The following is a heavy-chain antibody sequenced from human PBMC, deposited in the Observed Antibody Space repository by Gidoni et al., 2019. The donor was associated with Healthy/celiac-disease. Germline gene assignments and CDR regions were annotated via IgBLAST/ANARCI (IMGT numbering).Heavy chain of an antibody. D-gene: IGHD6-13*01. CDR3: TTANYDSSSWYGDSFDI. J-gene: IGHJ3*02. CDR2: IKSKTDGGTT. V-gene: IGHV3-15*01. Sequence: ELQLVESGGGLVTPGGSLRLSCAASGVTFSNAWMSWVRQAPGKGLEWVGRIKSKTDGGTTDYDAPVKGRFTISRDDSKNTLYLQMNSLKTEDTAVYYCTTANYDSSSWYGDSFDIWGQGTMVTVSS. CDR1: GVTFSNAW.